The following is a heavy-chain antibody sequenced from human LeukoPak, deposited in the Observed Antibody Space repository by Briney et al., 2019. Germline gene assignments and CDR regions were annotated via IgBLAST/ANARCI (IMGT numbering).Heavy chain of an antibody. Sequence: GGSLRLSCTASGFSFSTYAMTWVRQAPGKGLEWISSMSSGSRYIYYADSGRGRFTISRDNTKNSLYLLMNNLRAEDTAIYYCARDRPTGASRVFVVQWGQGTPVTVSS. V-gene: IGHV3-21*06. D-gene: IGHD2-15*01. CDR3: ARDRPTGASRVFVVQ. CDR1: GFSFSTYA. CDR2: MSSGSRYI. J-gene: IGHJ4*02.